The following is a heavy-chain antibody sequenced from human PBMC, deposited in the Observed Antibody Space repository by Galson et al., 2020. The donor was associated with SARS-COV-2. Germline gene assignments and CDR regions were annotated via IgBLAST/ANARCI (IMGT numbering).Heavy chain of an antibody. D-gene: IGHD3-10*01. V-gene: IGHV3-72*01. J-gene: IGHJ4*02. Sequence: GASLKISCATSGFTFSYHYMDWVRQAPGKGLEWVGRIRNKPNGYTTEYAASVNARFTITRDDSDNSLFLQMNTLQTEDTAVYYCGRGQSSIFGSGRDYWGQVTLVTVSS. CDR3: GRGQSSIFGSGRDY. CDR1: GFTFSYHY. CDR2: IRNKPNGYTT.